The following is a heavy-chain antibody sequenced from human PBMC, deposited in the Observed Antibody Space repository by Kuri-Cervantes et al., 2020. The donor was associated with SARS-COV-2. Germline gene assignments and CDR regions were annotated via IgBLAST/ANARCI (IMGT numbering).Heavy chain of an antibody. Sequence: ASVKVSCKVSGYTLTELSMHWVRQAPGKGLEWMGGFDPEGGETIYAQKFQGRVTTTEDTSTDTAYMELSSLRSEDTAVYYCAKGPWFGELLYWGQGTLVTVSS. CDR1: GYTLTELS. CDR3: AKGPWFGELLY. D-gene: IGHD3-10*01. V-gene: IGHV1-24*01. CDR2: FDPEGGET. J-gene: IGHJ4*02.